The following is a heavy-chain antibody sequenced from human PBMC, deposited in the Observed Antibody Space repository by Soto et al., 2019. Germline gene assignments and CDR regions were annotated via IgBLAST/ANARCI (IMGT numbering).Heavy chain of an antibody. CDR2: ISWNGDAT. V-gene: IGHV3-9*01. CDR1: GVTFDDYA. D-gene: IGHD3-10*01. Sequence: EVQLVESGGGLVQPGVSLRLSCAASGVTFDDYAIHWVRQLPGKGLEWVSGISWNGDATGYADSVKGRFTISRDNAKNSLYLQTDSLKSEDTAMYYCANLPLYGSGFDCWGQGTLVTVSS. J-gene: IGHJ4*02. CDR3: ANLPLYGSGFDC.